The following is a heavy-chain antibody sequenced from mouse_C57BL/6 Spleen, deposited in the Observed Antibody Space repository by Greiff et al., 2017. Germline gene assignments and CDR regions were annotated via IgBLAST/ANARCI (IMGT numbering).Heavy chain of an antibody. D-gene: IGHD1-1*01. CDR2: INYDGSST. V-gene: IGHV5-16*01. J-gene: IGHJ3*01. Sequence: EVQGVESEGGLVQPGSSMKLSCTASGFTFSDYYMAWVRQVPEKGLEWVANINYDGSSTYYLDSLKSRFIISRDNAKNILYLQMRSLKCEDTATYYCVKGSSYYGSTCFAYWGQGTLVTVSA. CDR1: GFTFSDYY. CDR3: VKGSSYYGSTCFAY.